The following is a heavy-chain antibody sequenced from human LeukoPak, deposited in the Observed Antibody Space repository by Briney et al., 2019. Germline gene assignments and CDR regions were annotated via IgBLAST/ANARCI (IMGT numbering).Heavy chain of an antibody. V-gene: IGHV4-59*01. D-gene: IGHD3-10*01. J-gene: IGHJ5*02. Sequence: SETLSLTCTVSGGSLSSYYWSWIRQPPGKGLEWIGYIYYSGSTNYNPSLKSRVTISVDTSKNQFSLKLSSVTAADTAVYYCARGEWFGELSWFDPWGQGTLVTVSS. CDR2: IYYSGST. CDR3: ARGEWFGELSWFDP. CDR1: GGSLSSYY.